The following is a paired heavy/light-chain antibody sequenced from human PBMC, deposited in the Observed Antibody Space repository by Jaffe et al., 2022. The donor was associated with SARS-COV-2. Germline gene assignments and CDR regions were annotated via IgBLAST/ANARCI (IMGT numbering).Light chain of an antibody. CDR2: GAS. CDR3: QQYGSSPYT. Sequence: EIVLTQSPGTLSLSPGERATLSCRASQSVSSSYLGWYQQKFGQAPRLLIYGASSRATGIPDRFSGSGSGTDFTLTISRLEPEDFAVYYCQQYGSSPYTFGQGTKLEIK. CDR1: QSVSSSY. V-gene: IGKV3-20*01. J-gene: IGKJ2*01.
Heavy chain of an antibody. V-gene: IGHV3-23*04. CDR2: VSAGGRST. Sequence: EVQLVESGGGLVQPGGSLRLSCAASGFTLSSFAMSWVRQAPGKGLEWVSTVSAGGRSTYYADSVKGRFTISKDNSKNTLYLQMNSLRADDTAVYYCAKWGNAFDIWGHGTMVTVSS. CDR3: AKWGNAFDI. D-gene: IGHD3-16*01. CDR1: GFTLSSFA. J-gene: IGHJ3*02.